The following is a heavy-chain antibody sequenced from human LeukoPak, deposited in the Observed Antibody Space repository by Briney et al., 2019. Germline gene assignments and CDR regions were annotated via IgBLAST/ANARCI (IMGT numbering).Heavy chain of an antibody. V-gene: IGHV3-30-3*01. CDR2: ISYDGSNK. Sequence: GGSLRLSCAASGFTFSSYAMHWVRQAPGKGLEWVAVISYDGSNKYYADSVKGRFTISRDNSKNTLYLQMNSLRAEDTALYYCAKDSYSSGPYYFDYWGQGTLVTVSS. D-gene: IGHD6-19*01. CDR3: AKDSYSSGPYYFDY. CDR1: GFTFSSYA. J-gene: IGHJ4*02.